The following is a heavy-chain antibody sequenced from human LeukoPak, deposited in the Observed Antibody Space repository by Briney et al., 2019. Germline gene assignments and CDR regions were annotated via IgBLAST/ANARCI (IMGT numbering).Heavy chain of an antibody. J-gene: IGHJ4*02. CDR3: ARSYYDNLRGRGAYFDR. V-gene: IGHV5-51*01. D-gene: IGHD3-16*01. CDR1: GYTFSTYW. CDR2: IYPSDSNT. Sequence: GESLKISCKGCGYTFSTYWIGWVRQMPGKGLEWMGIIYPSDSNTKYSPSFRGQVTISADKSINTAYLQWGSLKASDTAIYYCARSYYDNLRGRGAYFDRWGEGTLVTVSS.